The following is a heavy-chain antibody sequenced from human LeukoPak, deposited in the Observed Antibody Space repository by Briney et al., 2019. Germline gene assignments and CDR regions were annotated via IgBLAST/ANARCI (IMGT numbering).Heavy chain of an antibody. CDR1: GGSISGYY. V-gene: IGHV4-59*01. J-gene: IGHJ4*02. CDR2: IYYSGNT. Sequence: SETLSLTCTVSGGSISGYYWSWVRQPPGKGPEWVGFIYYSGNTNYNPSLKSRVTISVDTPKNRFSLRLTSVTAADTAVYYCARVDSWSAYRYFLDYWGQGTLVTVSS. CDR3: ARVDSWSAYRYFLDY. D-gene: IGHD3-3*01.